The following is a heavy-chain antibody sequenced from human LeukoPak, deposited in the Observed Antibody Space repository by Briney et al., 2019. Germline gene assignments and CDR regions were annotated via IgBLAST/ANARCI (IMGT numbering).Heavy chain of an antibody. J-gene: IGHJ5*02. V-gene: IGHV3-48*03. CDR2: IARGGDGI. CDR3: ARVRVTIFGATEVVPLDP. CDR1: GFSSRSYK. D-gene: IGHD3-3*01. Sequence: GGSLRLSCAASGFSSRSYKMVWVRQAPGKGLEWLSYIARGGDGIKYADSVRGRFTVSRDNANNSLYLQMTSLTVEYSALYYCARVRVTIFGATEVVPLDPRGQGTLVAVSS.